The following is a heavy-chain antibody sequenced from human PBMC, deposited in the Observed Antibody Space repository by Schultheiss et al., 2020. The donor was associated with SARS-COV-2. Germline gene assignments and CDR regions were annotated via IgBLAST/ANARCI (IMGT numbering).Heavy chain of an antibody. CDR1: GFTFSNAW. D-gene: IGHD1-26*01. CDR3: AKGHSGSYPLWTFDY. J-gene: IGHJ4*02. Sequence: GGSLRLSCAASGFTFSNAWMSWVRQAPGKGLEWVGRIRSKANSYATAYAASVKGRFTISRDNSKNTLYLQMNSLRAEDTAVYYCAKGHSGSYPLWTFDYWGQGTLVTVSS. CDR2: IRSKANSYAT. V-gene: IGHV3-73*01.